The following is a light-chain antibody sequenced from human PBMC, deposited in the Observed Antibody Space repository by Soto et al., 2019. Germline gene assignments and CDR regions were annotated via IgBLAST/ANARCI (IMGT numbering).Light chain of an antibody. CDR2: SAS. CDR1: QSISDT. J-gene: IGKJ1*01. Sequence: TLAVSPGGGGTVSCRASQSISDTLAWYQQKPGQAPRLLIYSASRGATGFPARFSGSGSGTDFTLTISSLQSEDFAVYYCQLYNILPWTFCQ. V-gene: IGKV3-15*01. CDR3: QLYNILPWT.